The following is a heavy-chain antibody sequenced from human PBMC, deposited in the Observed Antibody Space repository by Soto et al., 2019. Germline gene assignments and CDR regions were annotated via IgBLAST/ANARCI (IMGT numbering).Heavy chain of an antibody. D-gene: IGHD3-22*01. CDR2: IDPSDSYT. V-gene: IGHV5-10-1*01. J-gene: IGHJ3*02. CDR3: ARHTGRLKYYYDSSGSRDAFDI. CDR1: GYSFTSYW. Sequence: GESLKISCKGSGYSFTSYWVSWVRQMPGKGLEWMGRIDPSDSYTNYSPSFQGHVTISADKSISTAYLQWSSLKASDTAMYYCARHTGRLKYYYDSSGSRDAFDIWGQGTMVTVS.